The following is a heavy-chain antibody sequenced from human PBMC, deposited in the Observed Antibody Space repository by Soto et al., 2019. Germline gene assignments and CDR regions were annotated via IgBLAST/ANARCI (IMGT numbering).Heavy chain of an antibody. D-gene: IGHD2-21*02. CDR1: GGTFSSYA. V-gene: IGHV1-69*01. CDR2: MIPIFGTA. J-gene: IGHJ4*02. CDR3: ARDCGGDCSQHLPFDY. Sequence: QVQLVQSGAEVKKPGSSVKVSCKASGGTFSSYAISWVRQAPGQGLEWMGGMIPIFGTANYAQKFKGRVTITADESTSTAYMELSGLRSEDTAVYYCARDCGGDCSQHLPFDYWGQGTLVTVSS.